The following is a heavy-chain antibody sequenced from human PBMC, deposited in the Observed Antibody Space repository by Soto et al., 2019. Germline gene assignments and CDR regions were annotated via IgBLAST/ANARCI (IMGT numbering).Heavy chain of an antibody. Sequence: SLRISDEASGCKFDNYGMHWVRQAPGKGLEWVSGISWNSGSIGYADSVKGRFTISRDNAKNSLYLQMNSLRAEDTALYYCAKGIAARGDYFDYWGQGTLVTVSS. D-gene: IGHD6-6*01. CDR3: AKGIAARGDYFDY. CDR1: GCKFDNYG. J-gene: IGHJ4*02. CDR2: ISWNSGSI. V-gene: IGHV3-9*01.